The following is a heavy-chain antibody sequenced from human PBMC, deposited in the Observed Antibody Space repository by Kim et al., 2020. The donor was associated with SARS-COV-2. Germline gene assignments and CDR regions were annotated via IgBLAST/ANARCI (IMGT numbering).Heavy chain of an antibody. CDR1: GFPFRSFV. V-gene: IGHV3-23*01. CDR3: AKDGCGGDCSPSEHES. CDR2: ISGSGEKK. Sequence: GGSLRLSCAASGFPFRSFVMNWVRQVPGRGLEWVSTISGSGEKKYYADSVKGRFTISRDNTENKLYLQMNSLRVEDTAIYYCAKDGCGGDCSPSEHESWGQGTRVPVSS. J-gene: IGHJ4*02. D-gene: IGHD2-21*02.